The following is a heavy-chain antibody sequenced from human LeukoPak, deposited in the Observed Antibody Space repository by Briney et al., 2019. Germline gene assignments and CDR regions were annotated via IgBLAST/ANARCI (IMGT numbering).Heavy chain of an antibody. CDR3: ARDYGSGSYYAFDI. V-gene: IGHV3-30*02. Sequence: PGGSLRLSCAASGFTFSSYGIHWVRQAPGKGLEWVAFIRYDGSNKYYADSVKGRFTISRDNSKNTLYLQMNSLRAEDTALYYCARDYGSGSYYAFDIWGQGTMVTVSS. CDR2: IRYDGSNK. J-gene: IGHJ3*02. CDR1: GFTFSSYG. D-gene: IGHD3-10*01.